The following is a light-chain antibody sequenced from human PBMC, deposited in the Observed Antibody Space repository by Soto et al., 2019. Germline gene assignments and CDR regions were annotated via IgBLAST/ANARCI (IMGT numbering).Light chain of an antibody. CDR3: SSYTSSSTPHYV. J-gene: IGLJ1*01. V-gene: IGLV2-14*01. CDR1: SSDVGGYNY. CDR2: DVS. Sequence: QSALTQPASVSGSPGQSITISCTGPSSDVGGYNYVSWYQQHPGKAPKLMIYDVSNRPSGVSNRFSGSKSGNTASLTISGLQAEDEADYYCSSYTSSSTPHYVFGTGTKLTVL.